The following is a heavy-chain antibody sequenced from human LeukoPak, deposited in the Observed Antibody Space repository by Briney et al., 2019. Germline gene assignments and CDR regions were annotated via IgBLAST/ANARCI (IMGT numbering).Heavy chain of an antibody. CDR3: ARDSLYDILTGYRANWFDP. CDR1: GGSISSSPYY. Sequence: SKTLSLTCTVSGGSISSSPYYWGWIRQPPGTGLEWIGSIYYSGITYYNPSLKSRVTISVDKSKNQFSLKLSSVTAADTAVYYCARDSLYDILTGYRANWFDPWGQGTLVTVSS. CDR2: IYYSGIT. D-gene: IGHD3-9*01. V-gene: IGHV4-39*07. J-gene: IGHJ5*02.